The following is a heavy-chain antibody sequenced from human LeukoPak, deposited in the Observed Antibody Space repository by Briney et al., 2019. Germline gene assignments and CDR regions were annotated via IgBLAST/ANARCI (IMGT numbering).Heavy chain of an antibody. Sequence: PSETLSLTCTVSGYSISSGYFWGWIRQPPGKGLEWIGSMYNSGSTYYNPSLKSRVTISIDTSKNQFSLQLSSVTAADTAVYFCARRFGVYCSGGSCYNYYFDYWGQGTLVTVSS. CDR3: ARRFGVYCSGGSCYNYYFDY. V-gene: IGHV4-38-2*02. D-gene: IGHD2-15*01. CDR2: MYNSGST. CDR1: GYSISSGYF. J-gene: IGHJ4*02.